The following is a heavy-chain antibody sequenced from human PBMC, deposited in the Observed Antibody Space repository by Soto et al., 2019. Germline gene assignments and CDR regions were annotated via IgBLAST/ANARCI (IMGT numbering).Heavy chain of an antibody. CDR3: ANGYDSSGYYLYYYYGMDV. CDR2: IYYSGST. J-gene: IGHJ6*02. CDR1: GGSISSSSYY. Sequence: PSETLSLTCPVSGGSISSSSYYWGWIRQPPGKGLEWIGSIYYSGSTYYNPSLKSRVTISVDTSKNQFSLKLSSVTAADTAVYYCANGYDSSGYYLYYYYGMDVWGQGTTVTVSS. D-gene: IGHD3-22*01. V-gene: IGHV4-39*01.